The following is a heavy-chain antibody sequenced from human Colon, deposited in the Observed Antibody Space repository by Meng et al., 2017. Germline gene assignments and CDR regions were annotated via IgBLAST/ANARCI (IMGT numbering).Heavy chain of an antibody. CDR1: GFTFSSYS. J-gene: IGHJ4*02. V-gene: IGHV3-21*01. CDR3: ARDQWGYSYVEDS. CDR2: ISSSSSYI. D-gene: IGHD5-18*01. Sequence: GGSLRLSCAASGFTFSSYSMTWVRQAPGKGLEWVSSISSSSSYIYYADSVKGRFTISRDNAKNSLYLQMNSLRAEDTAVYYCARDQWGYSYVEDSWGQGTLVTVSS.